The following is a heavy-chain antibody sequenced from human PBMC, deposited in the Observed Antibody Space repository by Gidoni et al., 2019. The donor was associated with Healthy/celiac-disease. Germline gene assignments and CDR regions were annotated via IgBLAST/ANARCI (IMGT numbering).Heavy chain of an antibody. J-gene: IGHJ5*02. CDR3: ARGQLPTMVRGVIIGWFDA. CDR2: INHSGST. CDR1: GGSGSGYY. Sequence: QVQLQQWGAGLLKPSETRSRTCAVYGGSGSGYYWSWIRQPPGKGLEWIGAINHSGSTNYNPSLKSRVPLSVDTSKNQFSLKLSSVPAADTAVYYCARGQLPTMVRGVIIGWFDAWGQGTLVTVSS. D-gene: IGHD3-10*01. V-gene: IGHV4-34*01.